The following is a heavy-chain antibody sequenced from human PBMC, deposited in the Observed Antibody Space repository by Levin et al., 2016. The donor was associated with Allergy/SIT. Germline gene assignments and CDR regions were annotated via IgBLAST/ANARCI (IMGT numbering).Heavy chain of an antibody. Sequence: GESLKISCAASGFTFSGYWMSWVRQAPGKGLEWVAKINKDGSETYFVDSVKGRFTISRDNAKNSLYLQMNSLTAEDTAVYYCARDFMKIEYWGQGALVTVSS. J-gene: IGHJ4*02. CDR3: ARDFMKIEY. V-gene: IGHV3-7*01. CDR1: GFTFSGYW. D-gene: IGHD3-16*01. CDR2: INKDGSET.